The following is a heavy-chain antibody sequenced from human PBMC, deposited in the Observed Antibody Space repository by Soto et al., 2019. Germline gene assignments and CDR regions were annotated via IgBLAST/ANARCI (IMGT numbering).Heavy chain of an antibody. CDR3: ARAMAAAINPSYYGMDV. V-gene: IGHV3-48*03. CDR1: GFTFSSYE. CDR2: ISSSGSTR. D-gene: IGHD6-13*01. Sequence: GGSLRLSCAASGFTFSSYEMHWVRQAPGKGLEWVSYISSSGSTRYYADSVKGRFTISRDNAKNSLYLQMNSLRAEDTAVYYCARAMAAAINPSYYGMDVWGQGTTVTVSS. J-gene: IGHJ6*02.